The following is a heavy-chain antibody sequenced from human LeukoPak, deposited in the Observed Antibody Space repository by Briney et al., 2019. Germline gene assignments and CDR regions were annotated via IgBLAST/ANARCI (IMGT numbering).Heavy chain of an antibody. CDR2: TSWNSGSI. CDR3: AKGVYGSGLSGGIDY. CDR1: GVTVSSNY. J-gene: IGHJ4*02. V-gene: IGHV3-9*03. Sequence: GGSLRLSCAASGVTVSSNYMSWGRQAPGEEGEWCSGTSWNSGSIGYADSEKGRFTISRDNAKNSLYLQMNSLSAADMALYYCAKGVYGSGLSGGIDYWGQGTLVTVSS. D-gene: IGHD3-10*01.